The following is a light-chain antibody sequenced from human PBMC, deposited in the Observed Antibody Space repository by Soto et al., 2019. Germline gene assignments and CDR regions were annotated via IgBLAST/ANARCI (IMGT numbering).Light chain of an antibody. CDR3: QQRGNWPPLT. CDR2: EAS. V-gene: IGKV3-11*01. Sequence: EVVLTQSPATLSLSPGETATLSCRASRSVDSHLAWYQHKPGQAPRLLIFEASTRATGVPARFSGSGSRTHFTLTINSLAPEDFAVYYCQQRGNWPPLTFGGGTKVEI. J-gene: IGKJ4*01. CDR1: RSVDSH.